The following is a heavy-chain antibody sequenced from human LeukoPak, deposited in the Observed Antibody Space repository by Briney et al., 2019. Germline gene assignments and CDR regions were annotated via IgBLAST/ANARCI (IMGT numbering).Heavy chain of an antibody. CDR1: GFTFSSYA. V-gene: IGHV3-23*01. CDR2: ISGSGGST. D-gene: IGHD4-11*01. Sequence: PGGSLRLSCAASGFTFSSYAMSWVRQAPGKGLEWVSAISGSGGSTYYADSVKGRFTISPPNSKHTLSLQMNSLTAAATAVYYCAKAPPVTTYWGQGTLVTVSS. CDR3: AKAPPVTTY. J-gene: IGHJ4*02.